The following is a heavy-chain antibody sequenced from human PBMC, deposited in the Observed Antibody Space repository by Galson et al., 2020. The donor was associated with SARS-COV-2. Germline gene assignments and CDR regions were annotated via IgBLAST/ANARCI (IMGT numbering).Heavy chain of an antibody. CDR1: GFTFTNYA. CDR2: ISHDGRIE. Sequence: AGSLRLSCAASGFTFTNYAIHWVRQAPGKGLEWVAVISHDGRIEVYADSVKGRFTISRDNSENMLFLQMDSLRADHTAVYYCARDVSGGASDIWSQGTMVTVSS. V-gene: IGHV3-30*04. D-gene: IGHD1-26*01. CDR3: ARDVSGGASDI. J-gene: IGHJ3*02.